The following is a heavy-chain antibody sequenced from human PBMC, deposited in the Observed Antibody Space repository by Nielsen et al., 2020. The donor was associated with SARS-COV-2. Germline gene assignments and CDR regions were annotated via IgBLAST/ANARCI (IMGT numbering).Heavy chain of an antibody. V-gene: IGHV3-33*08. J-gene: IGHJ4*02. CDR3: AAAPSGDYGGY. CDR2: IWYDGSNK. CDR1: GFIVSSYG. Sequence: GESLKISCAASGFIVSSYGMHWVRQAPGKGLEWVAVIWYDGSNKYYADSVKGRFTISRDNSKNTVYLQMNSLRAEDTAVYYCAAAPSGDYGGYWGQGTLVTVSS. D-gene: IGHD4-23*01.